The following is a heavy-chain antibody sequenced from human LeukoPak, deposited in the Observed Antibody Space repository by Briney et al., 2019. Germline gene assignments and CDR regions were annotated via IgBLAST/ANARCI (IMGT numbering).Heavy chain of an antibody. J-gene: IGHJ5*02. CDR2: IYPGDSDT. V-gene: IGHV5-51*01. CDR1: GYSFTIYW. D-gene: IGHD3-22*01. Sequence: PGESLKISCKGSGYSFTIYWIGWVRQMPGKGLEWMGIIYPGDSDTRYSPSFQGQVTISADTSISTAYLQWSSLKASDTAMYYCARGDYYDSSGYLSNWFDPWGQGTLVTVSS. CDR3: ARGDYYDSSGYLSNWFDP.